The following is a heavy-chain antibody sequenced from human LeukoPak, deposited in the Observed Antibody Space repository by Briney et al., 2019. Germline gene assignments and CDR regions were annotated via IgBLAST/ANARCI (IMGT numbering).Heavy chain of an antibody. Sequence: GGSLRLSCAASGFTFSGYWMHWVRQAPGKGLEWVANIKQDGSVKYYVDSVKGRFTISRDNAKNSLYLQMNSLRVEDTAVYYCAKEGRSLQTYWGQGTLVTVSS. D-gene: IGHD5-24*01. J-gene: IGHJ4*02. CDR2: IKQDGSVK. CDR3: AKEGRSLQTY. V-gene: IGHV3-7*03. CDR1: GFTFSGYW.